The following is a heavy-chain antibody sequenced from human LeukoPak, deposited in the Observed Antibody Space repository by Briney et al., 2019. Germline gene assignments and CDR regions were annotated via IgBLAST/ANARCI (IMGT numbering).Heavy chain of an antibody. D-gene: IGHD6-19*01. V-gene: IGHV1-24*01. J-gene: IGHJ4*02. CDR2: FDPEDGET. CDR3: ARQIPSIAVPSSSLDY. Sequence: ASVKVSCKVSGYTLTELSMHWVRQAPGKGLEWMGGFDPEDGETIYAQKFQGRVTMTEDTSTDTAYMELSSLRSEDTAVYYCARQIPSIAVPSSSLDYWGQGTLVTVSS. CDR1: GYTLTELS.